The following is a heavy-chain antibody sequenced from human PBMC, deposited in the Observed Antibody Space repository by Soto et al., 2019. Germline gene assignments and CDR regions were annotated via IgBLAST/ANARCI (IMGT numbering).Heavy chain of an antibody. J-gene: IGHJ6*02. V-gene: IGHV3-9*01. CDR3: AKGDSSSFYYGMDV. CDR1: GFTFDDYA. CDR2: ISWNSGSI. Sequence: DVQLVESGGGLVQPGRSLRLSCAASGFTFDDYAMHWVRQAPGKGLEWVSGISWNSGSIGYAGSVKGRFTISRDNAKNSLYLQMNSLRAEDTALYYCAKGDSSSFYYGMDVWGQGTTVTVSS. D-gene: IGHD6-13*01.